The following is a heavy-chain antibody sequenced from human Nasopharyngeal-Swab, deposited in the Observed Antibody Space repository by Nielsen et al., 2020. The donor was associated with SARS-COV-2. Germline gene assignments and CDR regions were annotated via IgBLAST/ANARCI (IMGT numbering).Heavy chain of an antibody. Sequence: WIRQPPGKGLEWVSSISSSSYTYYADSVKGRFTISRDNSKNTLYLQMNSLRAEDTAVYYCAKDPFYDFWSGYYFDYWGQGTLVTVSS. D-gene: IGHD3-3*01. J-gene: IGHJ4*02. CDR2: ISSSSYT. CDR3: AKDPFYDFWSGYYFDY. V-gene: IGHV3-23*01.